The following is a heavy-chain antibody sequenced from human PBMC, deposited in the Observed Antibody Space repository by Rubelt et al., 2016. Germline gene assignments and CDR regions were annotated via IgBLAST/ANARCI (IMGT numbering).Heavy chain of an antibody. CDR1: GFTFSNAW. Sequence: EVQLVESGGGLVKPGGSLRLSCAASGFTFSNAWMSWVRQAPGKGLEWVGRIKSKPAGGTKDYAAHVKGRLTISRDDSNNTLYLQMHSLKTEDTAVHYCTTDGARSSSGWTTWGQGTLVTVSS. CDR3: TTDGARSSSGWTT. D-gene: IGHD6-6*01. J-gene: IGHJ4*02. CDR2: IKSKPAGGTK. V-gene: IGHV3-15*01.